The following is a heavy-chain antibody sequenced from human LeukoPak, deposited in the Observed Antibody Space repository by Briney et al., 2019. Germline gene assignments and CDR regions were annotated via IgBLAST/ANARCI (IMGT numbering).Heavy chain of an antibody. D-gene: IGHD3-3*01. J-gene: IGHJ4*02. CDR3: ARDHADYDFWSGWVRYYFDY. Sequence: GGSLRLSCAASGFTFSSYWMSWVRQAPGKGLEWVANIKQDGSEKYYVDSVKGRFTISRDNAKNSLYLQMNSLRAEDTAVYDCARDHADYDFWSGWVRYYFDYWGQGTLVTVSS. CDR1: GFTFSSYW. CDR2: IKQDGSEK. V-gene: IGHV3-7*01.